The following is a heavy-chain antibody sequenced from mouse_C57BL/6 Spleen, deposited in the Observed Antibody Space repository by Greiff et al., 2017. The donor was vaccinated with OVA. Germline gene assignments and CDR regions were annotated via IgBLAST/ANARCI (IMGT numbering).Heavy chain of an antibody. CDR3: ARRGYYGNYYFDY. V-gene: IGHV1-22*01. CDR1: GYTFTDYN. CDR2: INPNNGGT. J-gene: IGHJ2*01. Sequence: VQLKESGPELVKPGASVKMSCKASGYTFTDYNMHWVKQSHGKSLEWIGYINPNNGGTSYNQKFKGKATLTVNKSSSTAYMELRSLTSEDSAVYYCARRGYYGNYYFDYWGQGTTLTVSS. D-gene: IGHD2-1*01.